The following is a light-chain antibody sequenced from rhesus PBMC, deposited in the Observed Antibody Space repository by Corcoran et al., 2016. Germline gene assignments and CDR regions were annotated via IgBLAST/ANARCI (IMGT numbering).Light chain of an antibody. V-gene: IGKV1-22*01. CDR1: QSISSW. CDR3: QQYTSSPPT. Sequence: DIQMTQSPSSLSASVGDTVTITCRASQSISSWLAWYQQKPGKAPKGLIYKASRVQSGVPPRVSGNGSGTDFTLTFRSLQSEDFATYYCQQYTSSPPTFGQGTKVESK. J-gene: IGKJ1*01. CDR2: KAS.